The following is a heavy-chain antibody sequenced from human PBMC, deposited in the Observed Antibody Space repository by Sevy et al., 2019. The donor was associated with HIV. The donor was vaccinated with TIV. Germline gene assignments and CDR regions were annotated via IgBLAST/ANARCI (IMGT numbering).Heavy chain of an antibody. CDR3: ARSISWYASFDY. Sequence: ASVKVSCKASGRTFSSYAFSWVRQAPGQGLESMGGIIPMFATANYVEKFQGRVTITADESTSTAYMELSSLRSEDTAVYYCARSISWYASFDYWGQGTLVTVSS. CDR2: IIPMFATA. D-gene: IGHD6-13*01. V-gene: IGHV1-69*13. J-gene: IGHJ4*02. CDR1: GRTFSSYA.